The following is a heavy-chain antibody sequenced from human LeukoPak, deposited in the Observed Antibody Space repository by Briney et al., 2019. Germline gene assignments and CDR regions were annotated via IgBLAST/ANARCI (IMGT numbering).Heavy chain of an antibody. J-gene: IGHJ4*02. CDR2: ISYDGSNK. D-gene: IGHD6-19*01. V-gene: IGHV3-30-3*01. CDR3: ARVPPTPIAVAGIIDY. Sequence: GGSLRLSCAASGFTFSSYAMHWVRQAPGKGLEWVAVISYDGSNKYYADSVKGRFTISRDNSKNTLYLQMNSLRAEDTAVYYCARVPPTPIAVAGIIDYWGQGTLVTVSS. CDR1: GFTFSSYA.